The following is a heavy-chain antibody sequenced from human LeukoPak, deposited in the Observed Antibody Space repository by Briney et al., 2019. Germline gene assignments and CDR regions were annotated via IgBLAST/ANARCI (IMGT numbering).Heavy chain of an antibody. Sequence: GGSLRLSCAASGFTFSTYAMHWVRQAPGKGLEWVAVISYDGSSKYYADSVKGRFTISRDNSKNTLYLQMNSLRAEDTAVYYCARSRDYYGSGSYPDYWGQGTLVTVSS. D-gene: IGHD3-10*01. CDR3: ARSRDYYGSGSYPDY. CDR1: GFTFSTYA. CDR2: ISYDGSSK. V-gene: IGHV3-30*04. J-gene: IGHJ4*02.